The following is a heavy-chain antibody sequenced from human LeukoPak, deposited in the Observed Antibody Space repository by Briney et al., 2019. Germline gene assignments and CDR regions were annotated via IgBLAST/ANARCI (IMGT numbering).Heavy chain of an antibody. D-gene: IGHD5-18*01. V-gene: IGHV3-7*05. CDR3: AREGFDSYGTTKDAFDV. J-gene: IGHJ3*01. CDR2: INQDGSEK. CDR1: GFSVSTYW. Sequence: GGSLRLSCAASGFSVSTYWMSWVRQAPGQGLEWVAAINQDGSEKYYVDSVKGRFTISRDNAKNSLYLQMNSLRAEDTAVYYCAREGFDSYGTTKDAFDVWGQGTMVTVSS.